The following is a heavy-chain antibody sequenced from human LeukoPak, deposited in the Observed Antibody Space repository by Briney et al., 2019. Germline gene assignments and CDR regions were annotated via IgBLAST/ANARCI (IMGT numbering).Heavy chain of an antibody. CDR2: INHSGST. CDR3: ARSGSGSHTYYYYGMDV. CDR1: GGSFSGYY. Sequence: PSETLSLTCAVYGGSFSGYYWYWIRQPQGEGLEWIGVINHSGSTNYNPSLKSRVTISVDTSKNQFSLKLSSVSAADTAVYYCARSGSGSHTYYYYGMDVWGQGTTVTVSS. J-gene: IGHJ6*02. V-gene: IGHV4-34*01. D-gene: IGHD3-10*01.